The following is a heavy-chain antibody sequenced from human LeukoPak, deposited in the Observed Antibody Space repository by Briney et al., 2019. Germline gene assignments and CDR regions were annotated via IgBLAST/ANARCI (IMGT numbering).Heavy chain of an antibody. CDR1: GFTFTDHY. J-gene: IGHJ5*02. V-gene: IGHV3-30-3*01. Sequence: PGGSLRLSCAASGFTFTDHYMTWVRQAPGKGLEWVAVISYDGSNKYYADSVKGRFTISRDNSKNTLYLQMNSLRAEDTAVYYCARADGPGYCTNGVCYSNWFDPWGQGTLVTVSS. D-gene: IGHD2-8*01. CDR2: ISYDGSNK. CDR3: ARADGPGYCTNGVCYSNWFDP.